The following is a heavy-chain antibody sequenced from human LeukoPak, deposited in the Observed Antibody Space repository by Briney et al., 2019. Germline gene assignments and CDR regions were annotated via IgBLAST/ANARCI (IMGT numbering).Heavy chain of an antibody. Sequence: GSSVNVSCMASGCTFSSYAISWVRQAPGQGREWMGWIIPIFGKANYAQMFQGRVTNTTDESTSTAYMELSSLRSEDTAVYYCARGHCSSTSCYPYYYYYMDVWGTGTTVTVSS. D-gene: IGHD2-2*01. V-gene: IGHV1-69*05. CDR1: GCTFSSYA. CDR2: IIPIFGKA. J-gene: IGHJ6*03. CDR3: ARGHCSSTSCYPYYYYYMDV.